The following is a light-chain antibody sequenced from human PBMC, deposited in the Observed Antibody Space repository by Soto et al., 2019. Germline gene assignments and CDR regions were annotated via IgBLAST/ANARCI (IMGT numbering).Light chain of an antibody. J-gene: IGKJ4*01. CDR1: QSISNN. Sequence: EKVMTQSPATLSVSPGERATLSCRAGQSISNNLAWYQQNPGQAPRLLIYGATTRATGIPSRFSGSGSGTEFTLTISSLQSEDFAVYYCQQYNNWPLTFGGGTKVEIK. V-gene: IGKV3-15*01. CDR3: QQYNNWPLT. CDR2: GAT.